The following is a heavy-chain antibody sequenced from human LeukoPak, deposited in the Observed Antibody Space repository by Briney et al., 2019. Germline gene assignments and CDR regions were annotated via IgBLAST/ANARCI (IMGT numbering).Heavy chain of an antibody. J-gene: IGHJ3*01. Sequence: GGSLRLSCAASGFTFSSYWMYWVRQAPGEGLVWVSRINGDGTSTSYAGSVKGRFTSSRDKAKNMLYLQMKSLKTEDTAVYYCARGWYSGSPRALDVWGQGTMVTVSS. CDR3: ARGWYSGSPRALDV. D-gene: IGHD1-26*01. CDR1: GFTFSSYW. V-gene: IGHV3-74*01. CDR2: INGDGTST.